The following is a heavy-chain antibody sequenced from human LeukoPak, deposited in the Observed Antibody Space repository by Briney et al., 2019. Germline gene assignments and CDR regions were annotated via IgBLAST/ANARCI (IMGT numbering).Heavy chain of an antibody. CDR1: GGTFSSYA. J-gene: IGHJ5*02. D-gene: IGHD6-19*01. V-gene: IGHV1-69*13. CDR2: IIPIFGTA. Sequence: SVKVSCKASGGTFSSYAISWVRQAPGQGLEWMGGIIPIFGTANYAQKFQGRVTITADESTSTAYMELSSLRSEDTAVYYCARDPHSSGWYAGPQNTYWFDPWGQGTLVTVSS. CDR3: ARDPHSSGWYAGPQNTYWFDP.